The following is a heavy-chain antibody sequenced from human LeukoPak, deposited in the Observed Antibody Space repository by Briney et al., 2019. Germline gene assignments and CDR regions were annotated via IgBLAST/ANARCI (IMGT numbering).Heavy chain of an antibody. V-gene: IGHV3-74*01. Sequence: GGSLRLSCAASGFSFSDYIMNWVRQAPGKGLEWVSRISPNGSTTSYADSVKGRFTVSRDNAKNTLYLQVNNLRAEDTAVYYCARGPNSNWSGLDFWGQGTLLTVSS. D-gene: IGHD6-6*01. J-gene: IGHJ4*02. CDR1: GFSFSDYI. CDR2: ISPNGSTT. CDR3: ARGPNSNWSGLDF.